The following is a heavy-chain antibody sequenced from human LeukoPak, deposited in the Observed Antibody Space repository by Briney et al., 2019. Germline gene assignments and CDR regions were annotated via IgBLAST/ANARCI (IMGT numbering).Heavy chain of an antibody. CDR2: ISGSGGST. Sequence: PGGSLRLSCAASGFTFSAYWMSWVRQAPGKGLEWVSAISGSGGSTYYADSVKGRFTISRDNSKNTLYLQMNSLRAEDTAVYYCAKMGSGGSSQGFFDYWGQGTLVTVSS. J-gene: IGHJ4*02. CDR3: AKMGSGGSSQGFFDY. V-gene: IGHV3-23*01. CDR1: GFTFSAYW. D-gene: IGHD2-15*01.